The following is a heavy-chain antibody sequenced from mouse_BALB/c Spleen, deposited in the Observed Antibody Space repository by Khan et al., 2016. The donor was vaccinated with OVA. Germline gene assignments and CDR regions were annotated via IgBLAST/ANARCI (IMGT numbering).Heavy chain of an antibody. CDR1: GYSITSDYA. Sequence: EVKLQESGPGLVKPSQSLSLTCTVTGYSITSDYAWNWIRQFPGNKLEWMGYISYSGSTNYNPALKSRISITRDTSKNQFFLQLNSVTPEDTATYYYARDGARYNYAMDYWGQGTSVTVPS. J-gene: IGHJ4*01. D-gene: IGHD1-1*02. CDR2: ISYSGST. V-gene: IGHV3-2*02. CDR3: ARDGARYNYAMDY.